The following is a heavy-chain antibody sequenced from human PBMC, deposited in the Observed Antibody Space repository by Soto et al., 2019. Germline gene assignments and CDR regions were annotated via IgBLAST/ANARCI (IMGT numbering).Heavy chain of an antibody. V-gene: IGHV6-1*01. J-gene: IGHJ6*02. Sequence: SQTLSLTCAISGDSVSSNSAGWNWIRQSPSRGLEWLGRTYYRSKWYNDYAVSVKSRITINPDTSKNQFSLQLNSVTPEDTAVYYCAGDPLSSGGIYYYYCGMSFWGQGTTVTVSS. CDR1: GDSVSSNSAG. D-gene: IGHD1-26*01. CDR2: TYYRSKWYN. CDR3: AGDPLSSGGIYYYYCGMSF.